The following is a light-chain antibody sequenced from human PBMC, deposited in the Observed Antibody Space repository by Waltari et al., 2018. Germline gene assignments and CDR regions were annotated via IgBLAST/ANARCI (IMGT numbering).Light chain of an antibody. J-gene: IGKJ2*01. CDR2: WAS. V-gene: IGKV4-1*01. CDR1: HSVLGYFNNRDS. Sequence: DIMVTQSPDFLSVSLGERASINCTSSHSVLGYFNNRDSLAWYQQKPGPPPKLLIHWASTRETGVPDRFRGSGSGTHFTLTISSLQAEDAALDFCQQYSGPPYNFGQGTRLEIK. CDR3: QQYSGPPYN.